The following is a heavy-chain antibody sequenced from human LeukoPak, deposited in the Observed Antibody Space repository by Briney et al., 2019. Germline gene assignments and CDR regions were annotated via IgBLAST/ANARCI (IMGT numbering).Heavy chain of an antibody. V-gene: IGHV3-48*02. CDR3: ARDFKWAFDY. Sequence: GGSLRLSCAASGFSFTPFSFNWVRQAPGKGLEWISYISGRDRTISYVDSVKGRFTISRENAKNSLYLQMNSLRDEDTAVYYCARDFKWAFDYWGQGILVTVSS. D-gene: IGHD1-26*01. CDR2: ISGRDRTI. CDR1: GFSFTPFS. J-gene: IGHJ4*02.